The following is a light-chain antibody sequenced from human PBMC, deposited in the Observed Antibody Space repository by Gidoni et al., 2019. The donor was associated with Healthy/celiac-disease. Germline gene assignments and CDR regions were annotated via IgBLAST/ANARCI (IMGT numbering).Light chain of an antibody. CDR3: AAWDDSLSGPV. CDR1: SSNTGSNY. Sequence: QSVLTQPPSASGTPWQRVTISCSGSSSNTGSNYVYWYQQLPGTAPKLLIYRNNQRPSGVPDRFSGSKSGTSASLAISGLRSEDEADYYCAAWDDSLSGPVFGGGTKLTVL. CDR2: RNN. V-gene: IGLV1-47*01. J-gene: IGLJ2*01.